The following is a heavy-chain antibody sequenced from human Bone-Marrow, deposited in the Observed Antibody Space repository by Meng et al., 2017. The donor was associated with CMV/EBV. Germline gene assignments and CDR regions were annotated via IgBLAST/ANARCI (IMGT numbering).Heavy chain of an antibody. J-gene: IGHJ6*02. CDR2: IDSDGTGT. CDR1: GFTFSNYY. V-gene: IGHV3-74*01. D-gene: IGHD5-18*01. CDR3: ARGLDTAMGRHYYYYYGMDV. Sequence: GGSLRLSCVASGFTFSNYYVHWVRQFPGKGLVWVSRIDSDGTGTIYADSVRGRFTISRDNAKNTLYLQMNSLRAEDTAVYYCARGLDTAMGRHYYYYYGMDVWGQGTTVTFSS.